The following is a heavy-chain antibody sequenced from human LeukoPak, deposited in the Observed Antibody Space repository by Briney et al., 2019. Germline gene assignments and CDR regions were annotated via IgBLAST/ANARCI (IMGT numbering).Heavy chain of an antibody. CDR3: AKEVAVTGIYYFDY. D-gene: IGHD6-19*01. CDR1: GFTFSSYA. CDR2: ISGSGGST. Sequence: GGSLRLSCAASGFTFSSYAMNWVRQAPGKGLEWVSAISGSGGSTYYADSVKGRFTISRDNSKNTLYPQMNSLRAEDTAVYYCAKEVAVTGIYYFDYWGQGTLVTVSS. J-gene: IGHJ4*02. V-gene: IGHV3-23*01.